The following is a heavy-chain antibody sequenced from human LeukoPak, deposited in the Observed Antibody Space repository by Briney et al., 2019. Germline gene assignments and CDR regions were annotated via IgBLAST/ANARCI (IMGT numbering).Heavy chain of an antibody. CDR1: GFTFSSYS. J-gene: IGHJ5*02. CDR2: ISSSSSYI. Sequence: GGSLRLSCAASGFTFSSYSMNWVRQAPGKGLEWVSSISSSSSYIYYADSVKGRFTISRDNAKNSLYLQMNSLRAEDTAVYYCARVRHTAMAKRVDPWGQGTLVTVSS. D-gene: IGHD5-18*01. CDR3: ARVRHTAMAKRVDP. V-gene: IGHV3-21*01.